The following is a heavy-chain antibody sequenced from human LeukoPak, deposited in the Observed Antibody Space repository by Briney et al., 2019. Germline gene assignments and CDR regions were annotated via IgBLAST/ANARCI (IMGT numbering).Heavy chain of an antibody. CDR3: ARNPVTGTNPKFDY. CDR2: IHSSGST. J-gene: IGHJ4*02. Sequence: SETLSLTCTVSGGSINSYYWSWLRQSGGKGLEFMGRIHSSGSTNYSPSLKSRVTMSVDTSKNQFSLNLESVTAADTAIYYCARNPVTGTNPKFDYWGQGTLVTVSS. CDR1: GGSINSYY. D-gene: IGHD6-19*01. V-gene: IGHV4-4*07.